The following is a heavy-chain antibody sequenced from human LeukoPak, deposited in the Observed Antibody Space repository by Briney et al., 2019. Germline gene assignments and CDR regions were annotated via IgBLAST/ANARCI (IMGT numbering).Heavy chain of an antibody. D-gene: IGHD1-1*01. V-gene: IGHV3-7*01. J-gene: IGHJ4*02. Sequence: GGSLRLSCAASGFTFSRSWMSWVRQAPGKGLEWVANINQDGSEKYYVDSMKGRFTVPRDNARNSLYLQMDSLRAEDTAVYYCARGGTFVSDYWGQGTLVTVSS. CDR1: GFTFSRSW. CDR2: INQDGSEK. CDR3: ARGGTFVSDY.